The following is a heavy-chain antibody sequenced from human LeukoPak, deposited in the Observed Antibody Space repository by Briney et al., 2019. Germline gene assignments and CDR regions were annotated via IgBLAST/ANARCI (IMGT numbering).Heavy chain of an antibody. J-gene: IGHJ4*02. Sequence: ASVKVSCKASGYTFTGYYMHWLRQAPGQGLEWMRRINPNSGGTNYAQKFQGRVTMTRDTSISTAYMELSRLRSDDTAVYYCAREFDYYDSSGPGRDYWGQGTLVTVSS. CDR3: AREFDYYDSSGPGRDY. CDR2: INPNSGGT. D-gene: IGHD3-22*01. V-gene: IGHV1-2*06. CDR1: GYTFTGYY.